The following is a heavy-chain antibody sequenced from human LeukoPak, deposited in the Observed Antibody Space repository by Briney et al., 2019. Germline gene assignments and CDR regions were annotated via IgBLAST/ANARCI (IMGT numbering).Heavy chain of an antibody. Sequence: QSGRSLRLSCAASGFTFSSYGMHWVRQAPGKGLEWVAVIWYDGSNKYYADSVKGRFTISRDNSKNTLYLQMNSLRAEDTAVYYCARSSADYYYYYYMDVWGKGTTVTVSS. CDR3: ARSSADYYYYYYMDV. CDR1: GFTFSSYG. J-gene: IGHJ6*03. CDR2: IWYDGSNK. V-gene: IGHV3-33*01. D-gene: IGHD6-6*01.